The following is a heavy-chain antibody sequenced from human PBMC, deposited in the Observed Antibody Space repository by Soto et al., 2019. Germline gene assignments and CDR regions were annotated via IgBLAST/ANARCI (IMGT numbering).Heavy chain of an antibody. Sequence: EVQLVESGGGLVKPGGSLRLSCAASGFTFSAYTMNWVRQAPGKGLEWVSSLDPSSTYIYYADSVKGRFTLSRDRDKNSLSLGLNSLRADDTALYYCERGSYGDYDSWGQGTLVTVSS. D-gene: IGHD4-17*01. CDR2: LDPSSTYI. V-gene: IGHV3-21*02. J-gene: IGHJ5*01. CDR1: GFTFSAYT. CDR3: ERGSYGDYDS.